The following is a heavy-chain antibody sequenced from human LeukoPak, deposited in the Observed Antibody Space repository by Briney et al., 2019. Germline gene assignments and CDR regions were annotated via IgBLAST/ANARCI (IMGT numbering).Heavy chain of an antibody. Sequence: GASVKVSCKASGYTFTSYGISWVRQAPGQGLEWMGWISAYNGNTNYAQKLQGRVTMTTDTSTSTAYMELRSLRSDDTAVYYCAREAYYYGSGSYYNVSGMDVWGQGTTVTASS. CDR3: AREAYYYGSGSYYNVSGMDV. D-gene: IGHD3-10*01. V-gene: IGHV1-18*01. CDR2: ISAYNGNT. CDR1: GYTFTSYG. J-gene: IGHJ6*02.